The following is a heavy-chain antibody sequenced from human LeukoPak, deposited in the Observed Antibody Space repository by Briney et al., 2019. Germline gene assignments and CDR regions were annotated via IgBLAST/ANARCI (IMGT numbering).Heavy chain of an antibody. Sequence: GESLKISCKGSGYSFTIYWIGWVRQMPGKGLEWLGIIYPGDSDTRYSPSFQGQVTISADKFISTAYLQWSSLKASDTAMYYCARLRPQDAFDIWGQGTMVTVSS. V-gene: IGHV5-51*01. CDR2: IYPGDSDT. J-gene: IGHJ3*02. CDR1: GYSFTIYW. CDR3: ARLRPQDAFDI.